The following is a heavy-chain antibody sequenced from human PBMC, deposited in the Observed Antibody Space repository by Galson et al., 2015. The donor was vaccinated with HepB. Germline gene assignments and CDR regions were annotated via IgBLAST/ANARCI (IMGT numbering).Heavy chain of an antibody. J-gene: IGHJ4*02. V-gene: IGHV3-74*01. CDR3: ARALGGDDYVWGSYRN. Sequence: SLRLSCAASGFSFNTYWMHWVRQAPGKGLVWVSRINSDGSSRSYADSVKGRFTISRDNAKNTLYLQMNSLRAEDTAVYYCARALGGDDYVWGSYRNWGQGTLFTVSS. CDR2: INSDGSSR. CDR1: GFSFNTYW. D-gene: IGHD3-16*02.